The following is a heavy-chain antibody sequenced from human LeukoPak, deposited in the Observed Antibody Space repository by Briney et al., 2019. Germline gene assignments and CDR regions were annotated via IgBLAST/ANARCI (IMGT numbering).Heavy chain of an antibody. Sequence: SETLSLTCTVSGGSISSYYWSWIRQPPGKGLEWIGYIYYSGSTNYNPSLKSRVTISVDTSKNQFSLKLSSVTAADTAVYYCARRGAMVDAFDIWGRGTMVTVSS. CDR2: IYYSGST. CDR1: GGSISSYY. V-gene: IGHV4-59*08. D-gene: IGHD5-18*01. J-gene: IGHJ3*02. CDR3: ARRGAMVDAFDI.